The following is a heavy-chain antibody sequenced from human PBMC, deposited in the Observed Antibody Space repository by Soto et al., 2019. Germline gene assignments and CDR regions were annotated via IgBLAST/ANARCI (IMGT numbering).Heavy chain of an antibody. CDR3: ARDPPPPDY. CDR1: GYIFVSYA. CDR2: ISAYNGNT. J-gene: IGHJ4*02. Sequence: ASVKVSCKASGYIFVSYAISWMRQAPGQGLEWMGWISAYNGNTNYAQKLQGRVTMTTDTSTSTAYMELRSLRSDDTAVYYCARDPPPPDYWGQGTLVTVSS. V-gene: IGHV1-18*01.